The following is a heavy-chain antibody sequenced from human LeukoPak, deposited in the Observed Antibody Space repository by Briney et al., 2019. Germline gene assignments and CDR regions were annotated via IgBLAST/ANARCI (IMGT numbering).Heavy chain of an antibody. CDR3: ARDAVVVVAATQDYYYYGMDV. J-gene: IGHJ6*02. Sequence: ASVKVPCKASGYTFTSYGISWVRQAPGQGLEWMGWISAYNGNTNYAQKLQGRVTMTTDTSTSTAYMELGSLRSDDTAVYYCARDAVVVVAATQDYYYYGMDVWGQGTTVTVSS. D-gene: IGHD2-15*01. CDR2: ISAYNGNT. V-gene: IGHV1-18*01. CDR1: GYTFTSYG.